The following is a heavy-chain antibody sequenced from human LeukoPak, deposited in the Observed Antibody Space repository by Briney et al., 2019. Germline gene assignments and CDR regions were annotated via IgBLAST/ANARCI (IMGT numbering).Heavy chain of an antibody. CDR2: IYPGVSDT. CDR3: ARHETGSYLRPPGDY. CDR1: GYSFTSYW. D-gene: IGHD1-26*01. V-gene: IGHV5-51*01. J-gene: IGHJ4*02. Sequence: GESLKISCKGSGYSFTSYWIGWVRQMPGKGLEWMGIIYPGVSDTRYSPSFQGQVTISADKSISTAYLQWTSLKASDTAMYYCARHETGSYLRPPGDYWGQGTLVTVSS.